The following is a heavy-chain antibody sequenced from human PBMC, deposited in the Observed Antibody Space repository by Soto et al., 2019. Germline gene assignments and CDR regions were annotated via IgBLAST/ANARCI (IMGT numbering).Heavy chain of an antibody. CDR3: ARRYDSGSYLDN. J-gene: IGHJ4*02. D-gene: IGHD3-10*01. CDR2: SGRAGIT. V-gene: IGHV3-23*01. Sequence: EVQLLESGGGLVQPGGSLRLSCAASGFTFSSHDINWVRQAPGKGLEWVSGSGRAGITTYADSVKGRFTISSDNSENTVYLKMNTLRVEDTAMYYCARRYDSGSYLDNWGQGTLVTVSS. CDR1: GFTFSSHD.